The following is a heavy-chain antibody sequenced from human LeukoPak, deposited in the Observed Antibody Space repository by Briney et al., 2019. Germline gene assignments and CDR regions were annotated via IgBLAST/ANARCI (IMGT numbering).Heavy chain of an antibody. D-gene: IGHD4-17*01. J-gene: IGHJ1*01. CDR2: ISSSSRHR. CDR1: GFTFSGCG. Sequence: GGSLRLSCAASGFTFSGCGMHWVRQAPGKGLEWVSSISSSSRHRYYADSVKGRFTISRDDAKNSVYLQMNSLRAEETAVYYCVRDFNTVTTAYLQHWGQGTLVTVSS. CDR3: VRDFNTVTTAYLQH. V-gene: IGHV3-21*01.